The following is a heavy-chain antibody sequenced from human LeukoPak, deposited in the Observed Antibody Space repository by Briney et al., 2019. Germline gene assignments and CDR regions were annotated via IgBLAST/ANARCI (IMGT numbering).Heavy chain of an antibody. V-gene: IGHV4-34*01. CDR2: INHSGST. D-gene: IGHD1-7*01. Sequence: SETLSLTCAVYGGSLSGYYWSWIRQPPGKGLEWIGEINHSGSTNYNPSLKSRVTISVDTSKNQFSLKLSSVTAADTAVYHCARVRMWNYGTRFDYWGQGTLVTVSS. CDR3: ARVRMWNYGTRFDY. CDR1: GGSLSGYY. J-gene: IGHJ4*02.